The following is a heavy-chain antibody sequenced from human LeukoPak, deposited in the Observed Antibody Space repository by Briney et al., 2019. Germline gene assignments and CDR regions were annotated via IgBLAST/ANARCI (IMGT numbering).Heavy chain of an antibody. J-gene: IGHJ5*02. CDR3: ARTMRGFDP. V-gene: IGHV4-59*01. Sequence: CESLSLAFPVDAGSISSDYCSSVWQPPGRGLEWIAYIYYSGSTNYNPSLKSRVTISVDTSKNQFSLKLSSVTAADTAVYDCARTMRGFDPWGQGTLVTVSS. CDR1: AGSISSDY. CDR2: IYYSGST.